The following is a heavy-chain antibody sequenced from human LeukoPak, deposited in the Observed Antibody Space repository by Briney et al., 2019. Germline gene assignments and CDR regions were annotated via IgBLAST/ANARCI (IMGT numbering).Heavy chain of an antibody. J-gene: IGHJ4*02. CDR2: INHSGST. CDR1: GGSFSGYY. Sequence: ASETLSLTCAVYGGSFSGYYWSWIRQPPGKGLEWIGEINHSGSTNYNPSLKSRVTISVDTSKNQFSLRLSSVTAADTAMYYCAVQGSGFHNAPAGDFDYWGQGTLVTVSS. CDR3: AVQGSGFHNAPAGDFDY. D-gene: IGHD3-10*01. V-gene: IGHV4-34*01.